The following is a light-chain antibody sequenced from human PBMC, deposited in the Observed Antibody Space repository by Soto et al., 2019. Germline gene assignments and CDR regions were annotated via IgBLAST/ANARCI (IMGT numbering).Light chain of an antibody. Sequence: DIVMTQSPDSLAVSLGERATINCKSSQSVLYSSNNENYLAWYQQKPGQPPSLLIYWASTRESGVPDRFSGSGSVTDFTLTISSLQAEDVAVYYCQQYYSTPPTFGQGTKVEIK. CDR1: QSVLYSSNNENY. V-gene: IGKV4-1*01. CDR2: WAS. CDR3: QQYYSTPPT. J-gene: IGKJ1*01.